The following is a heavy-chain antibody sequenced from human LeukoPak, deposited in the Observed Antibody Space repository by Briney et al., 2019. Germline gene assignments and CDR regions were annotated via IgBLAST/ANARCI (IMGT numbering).Heavy chain of an antibody. Sequence: SETLSLTCTVSGGSISSYYWSWIRQPPGKGLEWIGYIYYSGSANYNPSLKSRVTISVDTSKNQFSLKLSSVTAADTAVYYCARSREYYDILTGYYREDYFDYWGQGTLVTVSS. CDR1: GGSISSYY. J-gene: IGHJ4*02. CDR2: IYYSGSA. D-gene: IGHD3-9*01. CDR3: ARSREYYDILTGYYREDYFDY. V-gene: IGHV4-59*08.